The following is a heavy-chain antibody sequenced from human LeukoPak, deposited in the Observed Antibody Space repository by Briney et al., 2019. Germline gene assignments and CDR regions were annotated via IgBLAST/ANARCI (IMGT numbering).Heavy chain of an antibody. CDR2: IIPILGIA. D-gene: IGHD5-18*01. J-gene: IGHJ3*02. Sequence: ASVKVSCKASGGTFSSYAISWVRQAPGQGLEWMGRIIPILGIANYAQKFQGRVTITADKSTSTAYMELSSLRSEDTAVYYCARVYTADAFDIWGQGTMVTVSS. CDR3: ARVYTADAFDI. CDR1: GGTFSSYA. V-gene: IGHV1-69*04.